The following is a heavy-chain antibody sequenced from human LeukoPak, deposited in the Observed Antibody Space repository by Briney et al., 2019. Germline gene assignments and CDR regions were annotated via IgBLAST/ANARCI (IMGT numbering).Heavy chain of an antibody. V-gene: IGHV4-59*12. CDR3: ARGFPSVDI. Sequence: PSETLSLTCTVSGGSISSYYWSWIRQPPGKGLEWIGYIYYSGSTYYNPSLKSRVTISVDTSKNQFSLKLSSVTAADTAVYYCARGFPSVDIWGQGTMVTVSS. J-gene: IGHJ3*02. CDR1: GGSISSYY. CDR2: IYYSGST.